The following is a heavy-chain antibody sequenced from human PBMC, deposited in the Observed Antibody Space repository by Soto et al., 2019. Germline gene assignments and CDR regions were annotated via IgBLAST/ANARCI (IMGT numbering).Heavy chain of an antibody. D-gene: IGHD3-10*01. CDR1: VFTFGYYW. CDR2: INQDGSGG. V-gene: IGHV3-7*03. Sequence: GGSLRLSCGASVFTFGYYWVIWVRQAPGKGLEWVGNINQDGSGGYYVDSLKGRFTISRDNAKNSLFLQMNNLRAEDTAVYYCASRGSAGIHFGSWGQGTLVTVSS. J-gene: IGHJ4*02. CDR3: ASRGSAGIHFGS.